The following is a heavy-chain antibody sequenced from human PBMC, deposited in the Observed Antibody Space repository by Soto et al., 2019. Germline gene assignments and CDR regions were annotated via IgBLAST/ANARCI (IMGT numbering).Heavy chain of an antibody. CDR3: ARVSSNYYGSGSYYFNY. D-gene: IGHD3-10*01. CDR1: GYTFTGYY. Sequence: ASVKVSCKASGYTFTGYYMHWVRQAPGQGLEWMGWINPNSGNTGYAQKFQGRLTMTRNTSISTAYMELSSLRSEDTAVYFCARVSSNYYGSGSYYFNYWGQGTLVTVSS. J-gene: IGHJ4*02. V-gene: IGHV1-8*02. CDR2: INPNSGNT.